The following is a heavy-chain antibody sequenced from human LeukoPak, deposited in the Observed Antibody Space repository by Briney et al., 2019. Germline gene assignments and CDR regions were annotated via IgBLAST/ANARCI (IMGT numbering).Heavy chain of an antibody. CDR1: GGTFSSYA. CDR3: ARLEITTVTTSDY. D-gene: IGHD4-17*01. J-gene: IGHJ4*02. Sequence: SVKVSCKASGGTFSSYAISWVRQAPGQGLEWMGGIIPIFGTANYAQKFQGRVTITADESTSTAYMELSSLRSEDAAVYYCARLEITTVTTSDYWGQGTLVTVSS. CDR2: IIPIFGTA. V-gene: IGHV1-69*01.